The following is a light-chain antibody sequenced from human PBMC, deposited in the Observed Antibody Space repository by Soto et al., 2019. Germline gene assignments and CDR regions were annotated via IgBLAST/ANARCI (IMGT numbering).Light chain of an antibody. Sequence: QSALTQPASVSWSPGQSITISCTGTSSDVGSYNLVSWYQQHPGKAPKLMIYEGSKRPSGVSNRFSGSKSGNTASLTISGLQAEDEAEYYCCSYAGSRTWVFGGGTQLTVL. J-gene: IGLJ3*02. V-gene: IGLV2-23*01. CDR2: EGS. CDR1: SSDVGSYNL. CDR3: CSYAGSRTWV.